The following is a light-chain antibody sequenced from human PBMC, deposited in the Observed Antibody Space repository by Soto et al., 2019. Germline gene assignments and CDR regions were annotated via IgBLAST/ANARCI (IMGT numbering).Light chain of an antibody. V-gene: IGKV3-11*01. CDR1: QSVSSY. CDR3: QQRSNWPRT. J-gene: IGKJ4*01. CDR2: DAS. Sequence: EIVLTQSPATLSLSPGERATLSCRASQSVSSYLAWYQQKPGQAPRLLIYDASNRAPGIPARFSGSGSGTGLTLTISSLEPEDFAVYYCQQRSNWPRTFGGGTKVEIK.